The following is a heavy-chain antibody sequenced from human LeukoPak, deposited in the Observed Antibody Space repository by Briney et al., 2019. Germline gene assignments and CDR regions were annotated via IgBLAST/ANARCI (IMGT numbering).Heavy chain of an antibody. V-gene: IGHV4-34*01. CDR2: INHSGST. J-gene: IGHJ4*02. CDR1: GGSFSGYY. CDR3: ARASMFWSGYYLFFDY. Sequence: PSETLSLTCAVYGGSFSGYYWSWIRQPPGKGLEWIGEINHSGSTYYNPSLKSRVTISVDTSKNQFSLKLSSVTAADTAVYYCARASMFWSGYYLFFDYWGQGTLVTVSS. D-gene: IGHD3-3*01.